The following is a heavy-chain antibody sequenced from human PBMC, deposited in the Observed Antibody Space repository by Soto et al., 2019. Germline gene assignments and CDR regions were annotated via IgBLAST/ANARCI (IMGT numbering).Heavy chain of an antibody. CDR3: AREFPVGHSFIAIFGVVIKSPSAFDI. Sequence: GGSLRLSCAASGFTFSSYSMNWVRQAPGKGLEWVSYISSSSSTIYYADSVKGRFTISRDNAKNSLYLQMNSLRDEDTAVYYCAREFPVGHSFIAIFGVVIKSPSAFDIWGQGTMVTVSS. V-gene: IGHV3-48*02. D-gene: IGHD3-3*01. CDR1: GFTFSSYS. J-gene: IGHJ3*02. CDR2: ISSSSSTI.